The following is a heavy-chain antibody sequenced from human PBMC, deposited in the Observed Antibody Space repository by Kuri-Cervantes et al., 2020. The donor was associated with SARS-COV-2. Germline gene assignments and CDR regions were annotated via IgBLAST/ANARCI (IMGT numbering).Heavy chain of an antibody. CDR2: IYHSGST. Sequence: ESLKISCTVSGGSISSGDYYWSWIRQPPGKGLEWIGSIYHSGSTYYNPSLKSRVTISVDTSKNQFSLKLSSVTAADTAVYCCATQGVRYSIGDWGQGTLVTVSS. D-gene: IGHD6-13*01. J-gene: IGHJ4*02. V-gene: IGHV4-39*07. CDR3: ATQGVRYSIGD. CDR1: GGSISSGDYY.